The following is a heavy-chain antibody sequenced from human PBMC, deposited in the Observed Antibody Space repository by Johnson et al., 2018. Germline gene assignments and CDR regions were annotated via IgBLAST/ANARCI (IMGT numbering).Heavy chain of an antibody. J-gene: IGHJ1*01. V-gene: IGHV3-73*01. D-gene: IGHD3-3*01. Sequence: VQLVQSGGGLVQPGRSLKVSCVGSGFTLSGSAMHWVRQAPGKGLEWVGRITMQPTGYGTLYAASLKGRFVISRDNSKNTVYLEMSSLKNEDTAVYYCTGLRDDFHYWGQGTLVTVSS. CDR1: GFTLSGSA. CDR3: TGLRDDFHY. CDR2: ITMQPTGYGT.